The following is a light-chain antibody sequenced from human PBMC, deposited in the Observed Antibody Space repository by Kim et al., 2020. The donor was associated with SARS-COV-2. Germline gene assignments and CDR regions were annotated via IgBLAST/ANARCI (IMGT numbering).Light chain of an antibody. CDR1: NIGSKN. J-gene: IGLJ2*01. V-gene: IGLV3-9*01. Sequence: SVDLGQTAKITSDANNIGSKNVHWYQQQPGQAPVVVIYRDTNRPSGIPERFSGSNSGNTATLTISRAQAGDEADYYCQVWDKSIVVFGGGTQLTVL. CDR2: RDT. CDR3: QVWDKSIVV.